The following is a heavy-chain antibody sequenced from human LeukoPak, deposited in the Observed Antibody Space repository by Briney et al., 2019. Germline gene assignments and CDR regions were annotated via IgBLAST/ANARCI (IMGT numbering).Heavy chain of an antibody. D-gene: IGHD6-13*01. V-gene: IGHV1-3*01. Sequence: GASVKVSCKASGYTFTSYAMHWVRQAPGQRLEWMGWINAGNGNTKYSQKFQGRVTITRDTSASTACMELRSLRSDDTAVYYCARDNRIAAAGNRKNWFDPWGQGTLVTVSS. CDR2: INAGNGNT. CDR3: ARDNRIAAAGNRKNWFDP. J-gene: IGHJ5*02. CDR1: GYTFTSYA.